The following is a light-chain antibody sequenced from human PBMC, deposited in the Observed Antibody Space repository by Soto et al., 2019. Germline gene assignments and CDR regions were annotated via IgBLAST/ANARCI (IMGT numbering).Light chain of an antibody. CDR2: KAP. J-gene: IGKJ1*01. V-gene: IGKV1-5*03. CDR3: QCYSGGSRT. Sequence: DIQMTQSPSTLSASVGDGVTITCRASQSISSWLAWYQQKPGKAPKLLIYKAPRLHSGVSSRFSGSESGTEFTLSISSVRAEDFESESCQCYSGGSRTWGEGTKVDIK. CDR1: QSISSW.